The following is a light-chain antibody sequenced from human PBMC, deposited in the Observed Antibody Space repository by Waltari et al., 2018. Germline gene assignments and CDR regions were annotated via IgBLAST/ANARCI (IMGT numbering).Light chain of an antibody. CDR1: QSVSTT. Sequence: EIVMTQSPATLSVSPGEHATLSCRASQSVSTTLAWYQQKPGQAPRLLIYGASTRATGIPARFSGSGSGTEFTLTISSLQSADFAIYYCQQFDNWSFGQGTKLEIK. V-gene: IGKV3-15*01. CDR2: GAS. J-gene: IGKJ2*01. CDR3: QQFDNWS.